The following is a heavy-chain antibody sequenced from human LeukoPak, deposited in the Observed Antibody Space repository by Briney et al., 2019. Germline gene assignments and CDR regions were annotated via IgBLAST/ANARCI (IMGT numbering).Heavy chain of an antibody. J-gene: IGHJ4*02. Sequence: GGSLRLSCAASGFTFSSYAMHWVRQAPGKGLEYVSAISSNGGSTYYANSVKGRFTISRDNSKNMLYLQMGSLRAEDMAVYYCARNHRGGSYFSSLEYYFDYWGQGTLVTVSS. V-gene: IGHV3-64*01. CDR1: GFTFSSYA. D-gene: IGHD1-26*01. CDR2: ISSNGGST. CDR3: ARNHRGGSYFSSLEYYFDY.